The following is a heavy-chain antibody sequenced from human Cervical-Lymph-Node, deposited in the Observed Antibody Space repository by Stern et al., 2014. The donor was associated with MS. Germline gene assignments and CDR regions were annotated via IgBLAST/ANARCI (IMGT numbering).Heavy chain of an antibody. D-gene: IGHD6-13*01. J-gene: IGHJ6*02. V-gene: IGHV2-70*15. Sequence: QVTLKESGPALVKPTQTLTLTCTFSGFSLSTDGMCVSWIRQPPGKALEWLARLDWDDDKYYSTSLKTRLTISKDTSKNQVVLTMTNMDPVDTGTYYCARTPGVGEAGCGYYYHGMDVWGQGTTVTVSS. CDR1: GFSLSTDGMC. CDR2: LDWDDDK. CDR3: ARTPGVGEAGCGYYYHGMDV.